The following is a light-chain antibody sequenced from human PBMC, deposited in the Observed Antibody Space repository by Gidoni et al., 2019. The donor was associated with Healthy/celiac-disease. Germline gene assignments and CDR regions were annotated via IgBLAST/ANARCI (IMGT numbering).Light chain of an antibody. CDR3: QQYNNWPGS. CDR2: GAS. V-gene: IGKV3-15*01. J-gene: IGKJ5*01. CDR1: QRVSSN. Sequence: EIVMTQSPATMSVSTGERATLSCRASQRVSSNLAWYQQKPGQAPRHLHYGASTRATGIPARFSGSGSGTEFTLTLSSLQSEDFAVYYCQQYNNWPGSFGQGTRLEIK.